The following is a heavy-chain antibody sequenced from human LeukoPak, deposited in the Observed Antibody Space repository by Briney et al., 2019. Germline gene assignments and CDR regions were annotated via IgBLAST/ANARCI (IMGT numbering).Heavy chain of an antibody. D-gene: IGHD3-10*01. CDR1: GFTFSSYG. CDR3: ARITMVRGVFDAFDI. CDR2: IRYDGSNK. Sequence: GGSLRLSCAASGFTFSSYGMHWVRQAPGKGLEWVAFIRYDGSNKYYADSVKGRFTISRDNSKNTLYLQMNSLRAEDTAVYYCARITMVRGVFDAFDIWGQGTMVTVSS. V-gene: IGHV3-30*02. J-gene: IGHJ3*02.